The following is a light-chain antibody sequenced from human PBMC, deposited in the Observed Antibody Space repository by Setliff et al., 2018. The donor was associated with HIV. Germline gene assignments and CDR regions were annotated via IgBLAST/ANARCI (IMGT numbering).Light chain of an antibody. V-gene: IGKV3-15*01. J-gene: IGKJ1*01. CDR1: QSVSSN. CDR3: QQYNIWPGT. CDR2: GAS. Sequence: EILMTQSPATLSVSAGERAILSCRGSQSVSSNLAWYQHKPGQAPRLLIYGASTRATGIPARFSGSASGTEFTLTISSLQSEDSAVYYCQQYNIWPGTVGRGTKVDNK.